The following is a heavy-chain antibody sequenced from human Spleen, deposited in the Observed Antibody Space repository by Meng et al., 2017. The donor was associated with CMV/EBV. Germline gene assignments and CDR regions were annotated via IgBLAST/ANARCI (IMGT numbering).Heavy chain of an antibody. CDR3: AREGGRPGWFDP. CDR2: INPNSGNT. D-gene: IGHD1-14*01. Sequence: ASVKVSCKASGYTFTGYYMHWVRQAPGQGLEWMGWINPNSGNTGYAQKFQGRVTITRNTSISTAYMELRSLRSDDTAVYYCAREGGRPGWFDPWGQGTLVTVSS. J-gene: IGHJ5*02. V-gene: IGHV1-8*03. CDR1: GYTFTGYY.